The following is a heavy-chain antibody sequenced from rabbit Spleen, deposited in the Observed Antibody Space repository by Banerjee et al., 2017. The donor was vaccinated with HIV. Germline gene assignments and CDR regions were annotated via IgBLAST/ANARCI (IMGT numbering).Heavy chain of an antibody. V-gene: IGHV1S45*01. CDR2: IYGGVIGST. J-gene: IGHJ4*01. D-gene: IGHD2-1*01. CDR1: GFSFSTDYY. CDR3: ARGSATMTMVITGFYLNL. Sequence: QEQLVESGGGLVQPEGSLALTCTASGFSFSTDYYMCWVRQAPGKGLECIACIYGGVIGSTYYATWAKGRFTISKTSSTTVTLQMTSLTAADTATYFCARGSATMTMVITGFYLNLWGPGTLVTVS.